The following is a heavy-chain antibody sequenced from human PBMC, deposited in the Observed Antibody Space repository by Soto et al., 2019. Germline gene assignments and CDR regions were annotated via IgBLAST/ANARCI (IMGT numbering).Heavy chain of an antibody. CDR2: IYWNDDK. V-gene: IGHV2-5*01. CDR1: GFSLSTSGVG. D-gene: IGHD3-22*01. Sequence: QITLKESGPTLVKPTQTLTLTCTFSGFSLSTSGVGVGWIRQPPGKALEWLALIYWNDDKRYSPSLKSRLTITKDSSKSQVVLTMTNMDPVDTATDYCARRSSGYYYFDYWGQGTLVTVSS. CDR3: ARRSSGYYYFDY. J-gene: IGHJ4*02.